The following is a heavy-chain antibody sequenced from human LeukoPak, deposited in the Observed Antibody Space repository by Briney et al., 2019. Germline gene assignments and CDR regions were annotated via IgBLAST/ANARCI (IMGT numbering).Heavy chain of an antibody. Sequence: ASVKVSCKASGGTFSSYATSWVRQAPGQGLEWMGRIIPIFGTANYAQKFQGRVTITTDESTSTAYMELSSLRSEDTAVYYCARERGWDIVATPHDAFDIWGQGTMVTVSS. CDR3: ARERGWDIVATPHDAFDI. J-gene: IGHJ3*02. V-gene: IGHV1-69*05. CDR2: IIPIFGTA. D-gene: IGHD5-12*01. CDR1: GGTFSSYA.